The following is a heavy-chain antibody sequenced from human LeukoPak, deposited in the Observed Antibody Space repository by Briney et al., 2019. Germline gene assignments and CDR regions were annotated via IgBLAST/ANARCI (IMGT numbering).Heavy chain of an antibody. Sequence: GSLRLSCAASGFSLSSYSMNWVRQTPGKGLEWIGEINHSGSTNYNPSLKNRVTISIDTSKNQSSLRLSAVTAADTAIYYCARGGIMVRQSINFHFFYGMDVWGQGTTVTVSS. D-gene: IGHD3-10*01. V-gene: IGHV4-34*01. CDR1: GFSLSSYS. CDR2: INHSGST. J-gene: IGHJ6*02. CDR3: ARGGIMVRQSINFHFFYGMDV.